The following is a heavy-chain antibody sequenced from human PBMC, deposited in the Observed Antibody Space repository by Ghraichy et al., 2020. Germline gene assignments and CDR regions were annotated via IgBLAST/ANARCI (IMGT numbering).Heavy chain of an antibody. CDR1: GFTFRNSW. CDR2: INLDGNKR. D-gene: IGHD4-23*01. CDR3: ARDLGDPVTPGIEFHY. J-gene: IGHJ4*02. V-gene: IGHV3-7*04. Sequence: GGSLRLSCEASGFTFRNSWMNWVRQAPGKGLECVATINLDGNKRYYMDSVKGRFTISRDNAKNSLYLQMNSLRAEDTAVYYCARDLGDPVTPGIEFHYWGQGTLVTVSS.